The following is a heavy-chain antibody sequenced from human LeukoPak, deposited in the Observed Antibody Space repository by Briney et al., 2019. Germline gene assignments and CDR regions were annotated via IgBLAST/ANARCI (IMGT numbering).Heavy chain of an antibody. V-gene: IGHV4-59*01. Sequence: SETLSLTCTVSGGSISSYYWSWIRQPPGKGLEWIGYIYYSGSTNYNPSLKSRVTISVDTSKNHFSLNLTSVTAADTAVYYCARWGTYASTSNWFDPWGQGTLVTVSS. CDR2: IYYSGST. D-gene: IGHD2-2*01. J-gene: IGHJ5*02. CDR1: GGSISSYY. CDR3: ARWGTYASTSNWFDP.